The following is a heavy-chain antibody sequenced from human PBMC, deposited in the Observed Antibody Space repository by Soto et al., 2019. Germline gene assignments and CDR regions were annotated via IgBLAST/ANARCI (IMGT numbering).Heavy chain of an antibody. CDR1: GGSISSGDYY. Sequence: QVQLQESGPGLVKPSQTLSLTCTVSGGSISSGDYYWSWIRQPPGKGLEWIGYIYYSGSTYYNPSLKSRVTISVDTSKNQFSLKLSSVTAADTAVYYCARVPLLRYFDWLSNTYFDYWGQGTLVTVSS. CDR3: ARVPLLRYFDWLSNTYFDY. D-gene: IGHD3-9*01. J-gene: IGHJ4*02. CDR2: IYYSGST. V-gene: IGHV4-30-4*01.